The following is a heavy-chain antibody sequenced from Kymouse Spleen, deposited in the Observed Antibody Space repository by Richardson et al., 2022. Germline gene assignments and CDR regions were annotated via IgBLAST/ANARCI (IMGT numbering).Heavy chain of an antibody. CDR2: IKSKTDGGTT. D-gene: IGHD1-7*01. Sequence: EVQLVESGGGLVKPGGSLRLSCAASGFTFSNAWMSWVRQAPGKGLEWVGRIKSKTDGGTTDYAAPVKGRFTISRDDSKNTLYLQMNSLKTEDTAVYYCTTEDWNYRGWFDPWGQGTLVTVSS. CDR1: GFTFSNAW. CDR3: TTEDWNYRGWFDP. J-gene: IGHJ5*02. V-gene: IGHV3-15*01.